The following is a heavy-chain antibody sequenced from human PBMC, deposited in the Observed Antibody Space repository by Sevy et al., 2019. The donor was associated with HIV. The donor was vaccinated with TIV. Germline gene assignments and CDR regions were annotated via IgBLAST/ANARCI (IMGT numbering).Heavy chain of an antibody. V-gene: IGHV3-23*01. D-gene: IGHD2-15*01. Sequence: GESLKISCSVSEFTFSSYAMSWVRQAPGKGLEWVSSISGSGRFTYYADFVEGRFIISRDNSKNTLSVQMNSLRAEDTAVYYCAKGFCSGATCPRDYYYYGMDVWGQGTTVTVSS. CDR2: ISGSGRFT. CDR1: EFTFSSYA. CDR3: AKGFCSGATCPRDYYYYGMDV. J-gene: IGHJ6*02.